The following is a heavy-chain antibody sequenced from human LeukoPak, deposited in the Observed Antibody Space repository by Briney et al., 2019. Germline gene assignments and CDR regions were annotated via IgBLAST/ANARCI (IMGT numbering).Heavy chain of an antibody. Sequence: PSETLSLTCTVSGGSISSYYWSWVRQPPGKGLEWIGYIYYSGSTTYNPSLKSRVTISVDTSKNQFSLKLSSVTAADTAVYYCARGEYQLLYNYYYYYYMDVWGKGTTVTVSS. J-gene: IGHJ6*03. CDR2: IYYSGST. V-gene: IGHV4-59*01. CDR3: ARGEYQLLYNYYYYYYMDV. CDR1: GGSISSYY. D-gene: IGHD2-2*02.